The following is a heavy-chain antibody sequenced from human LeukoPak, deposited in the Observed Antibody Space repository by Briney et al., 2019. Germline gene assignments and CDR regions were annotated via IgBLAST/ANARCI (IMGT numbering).Heavy chain of an antibody. CDR1: GGSISSGGSF. V-gene: IGHV4-31*03. Sequence: PSETLSLTCTVSGGSISSGGSFWNWIRQHPGKGLEWIGYIYYSGSTYYNPSLKSRVTMLVDTSKNQFSLKLSSVTAADTAVYYCASRFTMVRGVIRYFDYWGQGTLVTVSS. D-gene: IGHD3-10*01. J-gene: IGHJ4*02. CDR3: ASRFTMVRGVIRYFDY. CDR2: IYYSGST.